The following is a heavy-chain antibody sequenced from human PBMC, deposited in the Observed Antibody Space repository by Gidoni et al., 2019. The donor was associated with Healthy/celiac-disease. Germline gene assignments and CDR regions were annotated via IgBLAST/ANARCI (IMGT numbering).Heavy chain of an antibody. CDR1: GGSISSYY. V-gene: IGHV4-59*01. Sequence: QVQLQESGPGLVKPSETLSLTCTVSGGSISSYYWSWIRQPPGKGLEWIGYIYYSGSTNYNPSLKSRVTISVDTSKNQFSLKLSSVTAADTAVYYCARVGGSSWSPIDYWGQGTLVTVSS. J-gene: IGHJ4*02. D-gene: IGHD6-13*01. CDR2: IYYSGST. CDR3: ARVGGSSWSPIDY.